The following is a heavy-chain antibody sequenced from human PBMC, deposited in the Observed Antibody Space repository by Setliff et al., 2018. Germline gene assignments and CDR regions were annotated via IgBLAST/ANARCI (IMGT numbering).Heavy chain of an antibody. V-gene: IGHV1-18*01. CDR2: ISLYDGHT. CDR3: AGDPPNSGWSFDY. J-gene: IGHJ4*02. D-gene: IGHD6-19*01. Sequence: ASVKVSCKASGYNFKTYAISWVRQAPGQGLEWMGFISLYDGHTNYAQNFQGRLTVTTDTSTSTAYMELSSLRVDDTAVYYCAGDPPNSGWSFDYWGQGTLVTVSS. CDR1: GYNFKTYA.